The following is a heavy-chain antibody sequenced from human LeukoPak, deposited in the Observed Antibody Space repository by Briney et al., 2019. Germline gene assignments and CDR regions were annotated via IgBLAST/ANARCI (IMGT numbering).Heavy chain of an antibody. CDR3: ARLDRSGGSCYDY. Sequence: GGSLRLSCAASGLTFSSYSMNWVRQAPGKGLEWVSSISSSSSYIYYADSVKGRFTISRDNAKNSLYLQMNSLRAEDTAVYYCARLDRSGGSCYDYWGQGTLVTVSS. J-gene: IGHJ4*02. D-gene: IGHD2-15*01. V-gene: IGHV3-21*01. CDR1: GLTFSSYS. CDR2: ISSSSSYI.